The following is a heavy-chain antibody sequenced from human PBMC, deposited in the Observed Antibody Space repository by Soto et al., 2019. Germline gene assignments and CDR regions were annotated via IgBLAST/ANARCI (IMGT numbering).Heavy chain of an antibody. V-gene: IGHV3-66*01. CDR3: VRENYYYGMAV. Sequence: EEQLVESGGGLVQPGGSLRLSCASSGFDASVNLMNWVRQAPGRGLEWVSVINGAGDTKYADSVKGRFAISRDTSRNTVYLQLNSLRAEDTAVYYCVRENYYYGMAVWGHGTTVTVSS. CDR1: GFDASVNL. J-gene: IGHJ6*02. CDR2: INGAGDT.